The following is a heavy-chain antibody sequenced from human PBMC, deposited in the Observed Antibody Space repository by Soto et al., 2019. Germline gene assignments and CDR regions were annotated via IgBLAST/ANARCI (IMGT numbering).Heavy chain of an antibody. CDR1: GGSISHYY. D-gene: IGHD2-8*01. V-gene: IGHV4-59*01. Sequence: ASETLSLTCTVSGGSISHYYWSWIRQSPGKGLEWIGYAYYSGSTDYNPSLKSRVTMSADTSKNQVSLKLNSVTTADTAVYYCARDRSTYGGGGTGEVKENWFDPWGPGTLVTVSS. CDR2: AYYSGST. J-gene: IGHJ5*02. CDR3: ARDRSTYGGGGTGEVKENWFDP.